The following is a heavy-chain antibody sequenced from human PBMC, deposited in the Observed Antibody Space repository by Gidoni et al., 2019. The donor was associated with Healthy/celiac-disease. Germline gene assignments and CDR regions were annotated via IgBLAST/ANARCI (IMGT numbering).Heavy chain of an antibody. D-gene: IGHD3-3*01. CDR2: ISGSGGST. CDR1: GFTFSSYA. V-gene: IGHV3-23*01. CDR3: AKEKGYYDFWSGQNWFDP. Sequence: EVQLLESGGGLVQPGGSLRLSCAASGFTFSSYAMSWVRQAPGKGLEWVSAISGSGGSTYYADSVKGRFTISRDNSKNTLYLQMNSLRAEDTAVYYCAKEKGYYDFWSGQNWFDPWGQGTLVTVSS. J-gene: IGHJ5*02.